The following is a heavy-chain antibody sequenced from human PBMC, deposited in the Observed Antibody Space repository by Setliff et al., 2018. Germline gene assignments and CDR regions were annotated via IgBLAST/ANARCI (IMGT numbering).Heavy chain of an antibody. V-gene: IGHV1-18*01. Sequence: ASVKVSCKASGYTFRNYAFAWVRQAPGQGLEWVGWISVYNGDTNYAQKFQGRVTLTTDTSTSTTYMELRSLTSDDSAFYYCARAPSVELVTIRTNSWFTYWGQGTLVTV. CDR3: ARAPSVELVTIRTNSWFTY. J-gene: IGHJ4*02. CDR1: GYTFRNYA. D-gene: IGHD5-18*01. CDR2: ISVYNGDT.